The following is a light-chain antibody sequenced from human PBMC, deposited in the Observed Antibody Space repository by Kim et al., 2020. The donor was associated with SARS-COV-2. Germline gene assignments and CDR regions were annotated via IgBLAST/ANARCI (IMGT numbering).Light chain of an antibody. CDR2: DAS. Sequence: SPGERATLSCRASQSVSNSYLAWYQQKPGQAPRLLIYDASSRATGIPDRFSGSGSGTDFSLTISRLEPEDFAVYSCQQYGTSPLTFGQGTKLEIK. V-gene: IGKV3-20*01. CDR3: QQYGTSPLT. J-gene: IGKJ2*01. CDR1: QSVSNSY.